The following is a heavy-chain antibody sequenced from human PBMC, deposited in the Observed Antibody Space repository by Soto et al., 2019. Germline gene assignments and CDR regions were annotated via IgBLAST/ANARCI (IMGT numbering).Heavy chain of an antibody. D-gene: IGHD4-17*01. CDR1: GGSISSGGYY. J-gene: IGHJ4*02. Sequence: SETLSLTCTVSGGSISSGGYYWSWIRQHPGKGLEWIGYIYYSGSTYYNPSLKSRVTISVDTSKNQFSLKLSSVTAADTAVYYCAREQRLYGDYYDYWGQGTLVTVSS. CDR2: IYYSGST. V-gene: IGHV4-31*03. CDR3: AREQRLYGDYYDY.